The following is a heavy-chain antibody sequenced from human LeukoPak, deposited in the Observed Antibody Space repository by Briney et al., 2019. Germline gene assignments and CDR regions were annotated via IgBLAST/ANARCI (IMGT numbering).Heavy chain of an antibody. CDR3: AKDGDAHTFGGVIVYYFDY. D-gene: IGHD3-16*02. CDR2: ISGSGGST. J-gene: IGHJ4*02. CDR1: GFTFSSYA. V-gene: IGHV3-23*01. Sequence: GGSLRLSCAASGFTFSSYAMRWVRQAPGKGLEWVSAISGSGGSTYYADSVKGRFTISRDNSKNTLYLQMNSLRAEDTAVYYCAKDGDAHTFGGVIVYYFDYWGQGTLVTVSS.